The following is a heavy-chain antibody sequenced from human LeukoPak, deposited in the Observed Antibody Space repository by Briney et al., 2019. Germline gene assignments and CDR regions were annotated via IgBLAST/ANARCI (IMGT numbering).Heavy chain of an antibody. CDR3: ARIIHSYGYYYGMDV. CDR1: GGSIGSGGYY. CDR2: IYYSGST. V-gene: IGHV4-61*08. Sequence: SETLSLTCTVSGGSIGSGGYYWSWIRQHPGKGLEWIGYIYYSGSTNYNPSLKSRVTISVDTSKNQFSLKLSSVTAADTAVYYCARIIHSYGYYYGMDVWGQGTTVTVSS. J-gene: IGHJ6*02. D-gene: IGHD5-18*01.